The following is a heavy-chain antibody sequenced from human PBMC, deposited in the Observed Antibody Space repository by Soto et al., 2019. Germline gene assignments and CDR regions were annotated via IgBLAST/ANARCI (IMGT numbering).Heavy chain of an antibody. CDR2: IYFDGITT. Sequence: GGSLRLSCTASGFTFNTHWMHWVRQAPGKGLVWVSRIYFDGITTNYADSVRGRLTVSRDNAKNTVYLHVNTLRDEDTAVYYCARGGAMGVDYWGQGTLVTVSS. CDR1: GFTFNTHW. CDR3: ARGGAMGVDY. V-gene: IGHV3-74*01. J-gene: IGHJ4*02. D-gene: IGHD1-26*01.